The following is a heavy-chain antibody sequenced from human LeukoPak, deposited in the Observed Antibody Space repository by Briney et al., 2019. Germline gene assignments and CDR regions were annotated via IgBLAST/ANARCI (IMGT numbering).Heavy chain of an antibody. CDR2: IKKKGDIGPT. CDR3: TTNDALDI. J-gene: IGHJ3*02. Sequence: PGRSLRLSCAASGFAFSNAWMNWVRPAPGKGLEWVGHIKKKGDIGPTDYAAPVRGRFTISRDDSRNTVYLEMNSLKTEDTAVYYCTTNDALDIWGQGTMVTVSS. V-gene: IGHV3-15*01. CDR1: GFAFSNAW.